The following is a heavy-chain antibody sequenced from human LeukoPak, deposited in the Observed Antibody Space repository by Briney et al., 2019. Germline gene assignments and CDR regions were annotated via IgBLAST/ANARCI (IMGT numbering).Heavy chain of an antibody. CDR2: INPKRGGT. CDR1: RYTFTDYY. Sequence: ASVKVSCKASRYTFTDYYMHWVRQAPGQGLEWMGWINPKRGGTNYAQKFQGRVTMTRDTSISTANMELSRLRSDDTAVYYCARGGWSLGYCSSSSCLDWFDPWGQGTLVTVSS. CDR3: ARGGWSLGYCSSSSCLDWFDP. J-gene: IGHJ5*02. D-gene: IGHD2-2*01. V-gene: IGHV1-2*02.